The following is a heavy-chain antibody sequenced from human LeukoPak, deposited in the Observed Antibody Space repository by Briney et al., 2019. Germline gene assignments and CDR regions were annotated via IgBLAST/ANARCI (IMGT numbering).Heavy chain of an antibody. J-gene: IGHJ4*02. CDR2: IYYSGST. CDR1: GGSIDNYY. CDR3: AKGLYYYGSGSYYNEGCFDY. D-gene: IGHD3-10*01. V-gene: IGHV4-59*01. Sequence: SETLSLTCTVSGGSIDNYYWTWIRQPPGKGLEWIGYIYYSGSTNYNPALNSRVTISIDPSKSHFSLKLNSVTAADTAVYYCAKGLYYYGSGSYYNEGCFDYWGQGTLVTVSS.